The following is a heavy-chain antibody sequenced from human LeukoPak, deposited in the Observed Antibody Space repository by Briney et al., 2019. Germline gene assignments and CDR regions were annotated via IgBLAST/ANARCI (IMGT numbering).Heavy chain of an antibody. V-gene: IGHV3-21*01. CDR1: GFTFSSYS. D-gene: IGHD1-14*01. J-gene: IGHJ4*02. CDR3: ARGTLNIPGEHGAFDY. CDR2: ISSSSSYI. Sequence: PGGSLRLSCAASGFTFSSYSMNWVRQAPGKGLEWVSSISSSSSYIHYADSVKGRFTISRDNAKNSLYLQMNSLRAEDTAVYYCARGTLNIPGEHGAFDYWGQGTLVTVSS.